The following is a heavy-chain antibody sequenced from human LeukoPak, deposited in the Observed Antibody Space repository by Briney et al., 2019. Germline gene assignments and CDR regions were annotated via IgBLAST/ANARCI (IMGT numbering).Heavy chain of an antibody. CDR3: ARDSGSRPPYFDY. Sequence: ASVKVSCKASGYTFTGYYMHWVRQAPGQGLEWMGWINPNSGGTNYAQKFQGRVTMTRDTSISTAYMELSRLRSDDTAVYYCARDSGSRPPYFDYWGQGTLVTVSS. D-gene: IGHD1-26*01. CDR2: INPNSGGT. CDR1: GYTFTGYY. J-gene: IGHJ4*02. V-gene: IGHV1-2*02.